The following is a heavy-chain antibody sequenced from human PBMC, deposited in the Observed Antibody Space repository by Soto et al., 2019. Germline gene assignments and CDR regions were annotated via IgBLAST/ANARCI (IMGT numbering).Heavy chain of an antibody. D-gene: IGHD1-7*01. CDR2: TYYRTRWYY. Sequence: PSQTLSLTCVISGDSVSSNSAAWNWIRQSTSRGLEWLGRTYYRTRWYYDYAVPVRSRITVNPDTSKNQFSLQLTSVTPEDTAVYYCAGTTSHYWYYMDVWGKGTTVTVSS. J-gene: IGHJ6*03. CDR1: GDSVSSNSAA. V-gene: IGHV6-1*01. CDR3: AGTTSHYWYYMDV.